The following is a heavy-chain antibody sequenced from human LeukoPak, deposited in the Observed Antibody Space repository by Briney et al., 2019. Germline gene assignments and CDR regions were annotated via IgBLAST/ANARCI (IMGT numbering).Heavy chain of an antibody. CDR2: ISSSSSYI. CDR3: AREGQWELLGEYFDY. Sequence: GGSLRLSCTASGFTFRSYWMHWVRQIPGKGLEWVSSISSSSSYIYYADSVKGRFTISRDNAKNSLYLQMNSLRAEDTAVYYCAREGQWELLGEYFDYWGQGTLVTVSS. D-gene: IGHD1-26*01. V-gene: IGHV3-21*01. CDR1: GFTFRSYW. J-gene: IGHJ4*02.